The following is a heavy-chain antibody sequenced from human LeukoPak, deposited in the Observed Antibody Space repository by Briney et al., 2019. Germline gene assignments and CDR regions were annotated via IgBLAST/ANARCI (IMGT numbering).Heavy chain of an antibody. V-gene: IGHV1-2*02. CDR2: INPNSGGT. Sequence: ASVKVSCKASGYTFTSYDINWVRQAPGQGLEWMGWINPNSGGTNYAQKFQGRVTMTRDTSISTAYMELSRLRSDDTAVYYCARGLVYCSGGSCYSDRYFDYWGQGTLVTVSS. J-gene: IGHJ4*02. D-gene: IGHD2-15*01. CDR1: GYTFTSYD. CDR3: ARGLVYCSGGSCYSDRYFDY.